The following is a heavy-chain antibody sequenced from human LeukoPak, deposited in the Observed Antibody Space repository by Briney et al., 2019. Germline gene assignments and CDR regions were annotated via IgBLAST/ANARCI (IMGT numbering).Heavy chain of an antibody. CDR3: AKVEYYDRTGHAFRPWYFDL. Sequence: GGSLRLSCVDSGFTFRSYAMTWVRQAPGKGLEWVSTIRVDGETTYYADSVKGRFIISRDNSKNTLYLQMNSLRDEDTAVYYCAKVEYYDRTGHAFRPWYFDLWGRGTLVTVSS. V-gene: IGHV3-23*01. CDR1: GFTFRSYA. CDR2: IRVDGETT. J-gene: IGHJ2*01. D-gene: IGHD3-22*01.